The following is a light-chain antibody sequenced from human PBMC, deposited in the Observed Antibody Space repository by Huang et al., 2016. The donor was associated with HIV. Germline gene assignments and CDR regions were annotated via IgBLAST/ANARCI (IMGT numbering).Light chain of an antibody. Sequence: DIQLTQSPSTLSASVGDRVTITCRASQNITNWLAWYQQKPGKDPKLLIYKTSNLEIGVPARFGGRGSGTEVTLTISSLQPDDFATYYCLQYESYSRTFGQGTKVEIK. CDR2: KTS. J-gene: IGKJ1*01. CDR3: LQYESYSRT. CDR1: QNITNW. V-gene: IGKV1-5*03.